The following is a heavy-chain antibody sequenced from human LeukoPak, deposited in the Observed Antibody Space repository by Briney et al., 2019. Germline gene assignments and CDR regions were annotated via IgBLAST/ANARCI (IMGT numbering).Heavy chain of an antibody. Sequence: GGSLRLSCAASGFTVSSNYMSWVRQAPGKGLEWVSVIYAGGSTHYADSVKGRFTISRDNSKNTLYLQMKSLTAEDTAVYYCARAVVGTSCYGYWGQGTLVTVSS. V-gene: IGHV3-66*01. D-gene: IGHD2-2*01. CDR1: GFTVSSNY. J-gene: IGHJ4*02. CDR2: IYAGGST. CDR3: ARAVVGTSCYGY.